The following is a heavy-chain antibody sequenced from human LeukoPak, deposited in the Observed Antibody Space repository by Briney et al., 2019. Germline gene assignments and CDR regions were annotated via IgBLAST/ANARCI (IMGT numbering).Heavy chain of an antibody. V-gene: IGHV4-34*01. CDR3: ASPVLYGMDV. Sequence: KSSETLSLTCAVYGGSFSGYYWSWIRQPPGKGLEWIGEINHSGSTNYNPSLKSRVTISVDTSKNQFSLKLSSVTAADTAVYYCASPVLYGMDVWGQGTTVTVSS. J-gene: IGHJ6*02. CDR2: INHSGST. D-gene: IGHD2-15*01. CDR1: GGSFSGYY.